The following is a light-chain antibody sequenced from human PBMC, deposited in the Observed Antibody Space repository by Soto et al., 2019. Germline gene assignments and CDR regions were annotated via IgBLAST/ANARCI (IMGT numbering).Light chain of an antibody. J-gene: IGKJ2*01. CDR3: QQSHSIPYI. V-gene: IGKV1-39*01. Sequence: DIQMTQSPSSLSASVGDRVTITCRASQTISTYLNWYQQKPGKAPKLLIYAASSLQSGLPSRFSGSGSGTDFTLTISSLQPEDFATYCCQQSHSIPYIFGQGTKLQLK. CDR1: QTISTY. CDR2: AAS.